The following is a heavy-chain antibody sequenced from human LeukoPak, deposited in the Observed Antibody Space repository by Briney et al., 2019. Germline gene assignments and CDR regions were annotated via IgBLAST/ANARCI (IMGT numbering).Heavy chain of an antibody. Sequence: GGSLRLSCAASGFTFSAYAMSWVRQAPGNGLELVSTMCGSGGNMYYADSVKGRFTISRDNSRNTLYLQMNGLRAEDTAVYYCARDFDYVWGSYRLWYFDLWGRGTLVTVSS. CDR3: ARDFDYVWGSYRLWYFDL. D-gene: IGHD3-16*02. J-gene: IGHJ2*01. CDR1: GFTFSAYA. V-gene: IGHV3-23*01. CDR2: MCGSGGNM.